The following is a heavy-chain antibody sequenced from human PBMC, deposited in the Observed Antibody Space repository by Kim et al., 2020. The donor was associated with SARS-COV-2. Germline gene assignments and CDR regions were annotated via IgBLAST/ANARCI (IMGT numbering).Heavy chain of an antibody. D-gene: IGHD1-26*01. Sequence: GGSLRLSCTASGFTFSSYGMNWVRQAPGKGLEWVSVIYKGGGGKYYADSVKGRFTISRDDAKNTLYLQMNSLRAEDTAVYYCARDAGGGYFYYYGMDVWG. J-gene: IGHJ6*01. CDR1: GFTFSSYG. CDR3: ARDAGGGYFYYYGMDV. V-gene: IGHV3-23*03. CDR2: IYKGGGGK.